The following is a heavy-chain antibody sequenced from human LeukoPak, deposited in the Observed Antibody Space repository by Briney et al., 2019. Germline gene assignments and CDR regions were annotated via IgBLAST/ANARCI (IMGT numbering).Heavy chain of an antibody. D-gene: IGHD2-2*01. CDR2: IYSGGST. V-gene: IGHV3-53*01. CDR1: GFTVSSNY. Sequence: GGSLRLSCAASGFTVSSNYMSWVRQAPGKGLEWVSVIYSGGSTYYADSVKGRFTISRDNSKNTLYLQMNSLRAEDTAVYYCARWDRYVVPAAIQHYYYYMDVWGKGTTVTVSS. J-gene: IGHJ6*03. CDR3: ARWDRYVVPAAIQHYYYYMDV.